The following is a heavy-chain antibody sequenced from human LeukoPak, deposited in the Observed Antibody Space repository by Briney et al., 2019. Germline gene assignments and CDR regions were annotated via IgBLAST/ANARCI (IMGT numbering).Heavy chain of an antibody. CDR3: ARSANYGSGYFDY. CDR1: GGSISSSSYY. CDR2: IYYSGST. D-gene: IGHD3-10*01. J-gene: IGHJ4*02. V-gene: IGHV4-39*01. Sequence: SETLSLTCTVSGGSISSSSYYWGWIRQPPGKGLEWIGSIYYSGSTYCNPSHKSRVTISVDTSKNQFSLKLSSVTAADTAVYYCARSANYGSGYFDYWGQGTLVTVSS.